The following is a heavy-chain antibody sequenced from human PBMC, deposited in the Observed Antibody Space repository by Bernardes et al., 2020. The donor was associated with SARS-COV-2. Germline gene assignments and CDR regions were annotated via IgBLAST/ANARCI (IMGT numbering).Heavy chain of an antibody. V-gene: IGHV3-23*01. CDR1: GFTFSSYW. Sequence: GGSLRLSCAASGFTFSSYWMSWVRQAPGRGLEWVSVISGSGGSTHYADSVKGRFTISRDDSRNTAYLQMNSLKTDDSAVYYCTRQEMSPGDHWGQGTLVTVSS. CDR3: TRQEMSPGDH. D-gene: IGHD3-10*01. J-gene: IGHJ4*02. CDR2: ISGSGGST.